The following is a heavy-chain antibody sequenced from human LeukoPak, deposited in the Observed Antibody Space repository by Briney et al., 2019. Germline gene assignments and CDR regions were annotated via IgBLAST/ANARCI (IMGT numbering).Heavy chain of an antibody. V-gene: IGHV1-69*13. Sequence: SVTVSCKASGGTFSSYAISWVRQAPGQGLEWMGGIIPIFGTANYAQKFQGRVTITADESTSTAYMEVSSLRSEDTAVYYCATSIRFLEWLPPSGYMDVWGKGTTVTVSS. J-gene: IGHJ6*03. CDR1: GGTFSSYA. CDR3: ATSIRFLEWLPPSGYMDV. CDR2: IIPIFGTA. D-gene: IGHD3-3*01.